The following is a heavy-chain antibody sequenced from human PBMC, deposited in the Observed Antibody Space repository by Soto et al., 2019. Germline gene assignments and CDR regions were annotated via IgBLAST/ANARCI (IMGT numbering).Heavy chain of an antibody. CDR1: GFTVSRNY. CDR3: ARGADYHDSSGYWGYFDY. D-gene: IGHD3-22*01. V-gene: IGHV3-53*01. CDR2: IFSSGTT. Sequence: PGGSLRLSCAASGFTVSRNYMSWVRQAPGTGLEWVSVIFSSGTTYYADSVKGRFTISRDNSKNTLYLQMNSLRAEDTAVYYCARGADYHDSSGYWGYFDYWGQGTLVTVSS. J-gene: IGHJ4*02.